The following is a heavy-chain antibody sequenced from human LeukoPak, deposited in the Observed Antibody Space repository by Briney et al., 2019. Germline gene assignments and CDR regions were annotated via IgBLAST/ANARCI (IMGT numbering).Heavy chain of an antibody. D-gene: IGHD5-18*01. Sequence: GGSLRLSCAASGFTFSSYWMSWVRQAPGKGLEWVANIKQDGSEKYYVDSVKGRFTISRDNAKNSLYLQMNSLRAEDTAVYYCARDLMSSYGTPGDYWGQGTLVTVSS. J-gene: IGHJ4*02. CDR2: IKQDGSEK. CDR3: ARDLMSSYGTPGDY. CDR1: GFTFSSYW. V-gene: IGHV3-7*01.